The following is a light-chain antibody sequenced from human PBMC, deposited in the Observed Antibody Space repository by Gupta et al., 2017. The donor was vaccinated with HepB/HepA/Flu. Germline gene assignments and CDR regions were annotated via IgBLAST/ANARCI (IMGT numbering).Light chain of an antibody. CDR2: KDT. J-gene: IGLJ2*01. Sequence: SYELTQPPSVSVSPGQTARITCSGDALPKQFACWYQQKPGQAPLMVLYKDTERPSGIPERFSGSSSGTTVTLTISGVQAEDEADYYCQSTDSSGTYWVFGGGTILTVL. CDR3: QSTDSSGTYWV. V-gene: IGLV3-25*03. CDR1: ALPKQF.